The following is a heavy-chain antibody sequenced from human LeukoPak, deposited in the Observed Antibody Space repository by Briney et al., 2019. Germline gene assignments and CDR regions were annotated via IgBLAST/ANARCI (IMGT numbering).Heavy chain of an antibody. D-gene: IGHD3-3*01. J-gene: IGHJ4*02. Sequence: PGGSLRLSCALSGSCFSSFAISWVRQVPAGGREWDPSIRGNGETFYTDSVKGRFTLYSDSSRNTVYLQLNNLKVEDTAIYYCAKASWVSSSDGVRWGQGTLVTVSS. V-gene: IGHV3-23*01. CDR3: AKASWVSSSDGVR. CDR1: GSCFSSFA. CDR2: IRGNGET.